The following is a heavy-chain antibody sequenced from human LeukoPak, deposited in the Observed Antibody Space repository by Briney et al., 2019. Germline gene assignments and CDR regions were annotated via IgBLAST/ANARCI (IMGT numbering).Heavy chain of an antibody. Sequence: SETLSLTCAVYGGSFSGYYWSWIRQPPGKGLEWIGEINHSGSTNYNPSLKSRVTISVDTPKNQFSLKLSSVTAADTAVYYCASSGDYPFDYWGQGTLVTVSS. CDR3: ASSGDYPFDY. D-gene: IGHD4-17*01. CDR1: GGSFSGYY. CDR2: INHSGST. V-gene: IGHV4-34*01. J-gene: IGHJ4*02.